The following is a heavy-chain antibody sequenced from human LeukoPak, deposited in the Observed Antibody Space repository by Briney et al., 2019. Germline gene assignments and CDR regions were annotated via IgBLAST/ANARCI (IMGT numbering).Heavy chain of an antibody. Sequence: PSETLSLTCTVSGGSISSYYWSWIRQPPGKGLEWIGYIYYSGSTNYNPSLKSRVTISVDTSKNQFSLKLSSVTAADTAVYYCARDNGDYVAFDIWGQGTMVTVSS. CDR2: IYYSGST. J-gene: IGHJ3*02. D-gene: IGHD4-17*01. V-gene: IGHV4-59*01. CDR3: ARDNGDYVAFDI. CDR1: GGSISSYY.